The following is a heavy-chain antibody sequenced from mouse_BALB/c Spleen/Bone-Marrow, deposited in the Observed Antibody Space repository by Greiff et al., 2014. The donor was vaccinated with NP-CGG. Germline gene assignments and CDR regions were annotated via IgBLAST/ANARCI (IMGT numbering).Heavy chain of an antibody. CDR3: AREGNYGYFDY. Sequence: EVQGVESGGGLVKPGGSLKLPCAASGFTFSDCYMYWVRQTPEKRLEWVATISDGGSYTYYLDSVKGRFTISRDNAKNNLYLQMSSLKPEDTAIYYCAREGNYGYFDYWGQGTTLTVSS. CDR1: GFTFSDCY. V-gene: IGHV5-4*02. J-gene: IGHJ2*01. D-gene: IGHD1-1*01. CDR2: ISDGGSYT.